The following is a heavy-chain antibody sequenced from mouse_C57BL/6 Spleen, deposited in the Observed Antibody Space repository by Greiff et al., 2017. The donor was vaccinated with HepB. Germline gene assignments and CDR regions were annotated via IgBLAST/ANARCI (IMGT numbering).Heavy chain of an antibody. J-gene: IGHJ3*01. Sequence: VQLQQSGPGLVQPSQSLSITCTVSGFSLTSYGVHWVRQSPGKGLEWLGVIWSGGSTDYNAAFISRLSISKDNSKSQVFFKMNSLQADDTAIYYCASGSLRRGFAYWGQGTLVTVSA. V-gene: IGHV2-2*01. D-gene: IGHD2-12*01. CDR2: IWSGGST. CDR1: GFSLTSYG. CDR3: ASGSLRRGFAY.